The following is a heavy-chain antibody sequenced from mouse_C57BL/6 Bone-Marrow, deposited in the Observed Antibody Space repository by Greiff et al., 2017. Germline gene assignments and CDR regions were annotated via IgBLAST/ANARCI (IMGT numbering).Heavy chain of an antibody. CDR3: ATYDYDGGAWFAY. CDR2: IYPGGGYP. Sequence: QVQLQQSGAELVRPGTSVKMSCKASGYTFTNYWIGWAKQRPGHGLEWIGDIYPGGGYPDYNEKFKGKATLTADKSSSTAYMQFSSLTSEDSAIYYCATYDYDGGAWFAYWGQGTLVTVSA. D-gene: IGHD2-4*01. J-gene: IGHJ3*01. CDR1: GYTFTNYW. V-gene: IGHV1-63*01.